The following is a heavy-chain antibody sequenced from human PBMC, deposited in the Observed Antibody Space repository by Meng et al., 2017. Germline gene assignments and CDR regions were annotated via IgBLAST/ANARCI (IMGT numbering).Heavy chain of an antibody. V-gene: IGHV1-8*01. CDR3: ARGSSSWITNWFDP. Sequence: QAHLLQSGARVKKPGASVKVSCKASGYTFTSYDINWVRQATGQGLEWMGWMNPNSGNTGYAQKFQGRVTMTRNTSISTAYMELSSLRSEDTAVYYCARGSSSWITNWFDPWGQETLVTVSS. CDR1: GYTFTSYD. J-gene: IGHJ5*02. D-gene: IGHD6-13*01. CDR2: MNPNSGNT.